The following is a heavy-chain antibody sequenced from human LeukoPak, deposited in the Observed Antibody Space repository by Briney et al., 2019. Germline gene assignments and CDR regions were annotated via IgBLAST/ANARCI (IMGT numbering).Heavy chain of an antibody. CDR3: AKDVGPGYSYDKYYFDY. Sequence: GGSLRLSCTASGFTFSNFWMGWVRQAPGKGLEWVANIKQDETEKFYLGSVKGRFTISRDNSENTLYLQMNSLRPEDTAVYYCAKDVGPGYSYDKYYFDYWGQGTLVTVSS. CDR1: GFTFSNFW. CDR2: IKQDETEK. V-gene: IGHV3-7*01. D-gene: IGHD5-18*01. J-gene: IGHJ4*02.